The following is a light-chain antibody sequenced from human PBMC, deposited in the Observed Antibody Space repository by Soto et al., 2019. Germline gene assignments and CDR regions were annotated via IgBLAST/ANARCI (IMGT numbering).Light chain of an antibody. Sequence: EIVLTQSPGTLSLSPGERATLSCRASQSVSSSYLAWYQQKPGLAPRLLIYGASSRATGIPDRFSGSGSGTDFALTISSLDPEDFAVYCCQQYGSSPSTFGQGTRLEIK. CDR2: GAS. J-gene: IGKJ5*01. CDR3: QQYGSSPST. CDR1: QSVSSSY. V-gene: IGKV3-20*01.